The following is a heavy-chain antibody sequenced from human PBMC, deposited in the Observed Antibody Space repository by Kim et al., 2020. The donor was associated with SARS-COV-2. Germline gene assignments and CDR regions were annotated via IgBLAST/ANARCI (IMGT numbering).Heavy chain of an antibody. Sequence: SVKVSCKASGGTFSSYAISWVRQAPGQGLEWMGGIIPIFGTANYAQKFQGRVTITADESTSTAYMELSSLRSEDTAVYYCARILPELRSGYYDFWSGYGMDVWGQGTTVTVSS. CDR1: GGTFSSYA. CDR3: ARILPELRSGYYDFWSGYGMDV. V-gene: IGHV1-69*13. CDR2: IIPIFGTA. D-gene: IGHD3-3*01. J-gene: IGHJ6*02.